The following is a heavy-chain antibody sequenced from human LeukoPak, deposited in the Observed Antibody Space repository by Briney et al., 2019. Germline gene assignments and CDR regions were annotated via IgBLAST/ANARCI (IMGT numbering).Heavy chain of an antibody. CDR3: ARASYDFWSGYPSSSRYYYYMDV. CDR1: GFTFSSYA. Sequence: GSLRLSCAASGFTFSSYAMHWVRQAPGKGLEWVSYISSSGSTIYYADSVKGRFTISRDNAKNSLYLQMNSLRAEDTAVYYCARASYDFWSGYPSSSRYYYYMDVWGKGTTVTVSS. D-gene: IGHD3-3*01. J-gene: IGHJ6*03. CDR2: ISSSGSTI. V-gene: IGHV3-48*04.